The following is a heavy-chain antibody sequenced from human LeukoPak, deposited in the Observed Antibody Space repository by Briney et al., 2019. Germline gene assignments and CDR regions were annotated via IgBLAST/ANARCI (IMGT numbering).Heavy chain of an antibody. V-gene: IGHV1-2*02. CDR1: GYTFTGYY. CDR3: ARVPPPTVTDKGNY. D-gene: IGHD4-17*01. Sequence: ASVKVSCKASGYTFTGYYMHWVRQAPGQGLEWMGWINPNSGGTNYAQKFQGRVTMTRDTSISTAYMELSRLRSDDTAVYYCARVPPPTVTDKGNYWGQGTLVTVSS. CDR2: INPNSGGT. J-gene: IGHJ4*02.